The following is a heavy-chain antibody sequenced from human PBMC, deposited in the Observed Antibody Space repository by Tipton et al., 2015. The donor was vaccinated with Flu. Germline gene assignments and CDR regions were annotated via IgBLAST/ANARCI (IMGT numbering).Heavy chain of an antibody. D-gene: IGHD1-1*01. CDR3: ARGAGTTGWFDP. Sequence: LRLSCAVYGGSFSGYYWSWIRQPPGNGLEWIGEINHSGSTNYNPSLKSRVTISVDTSKNQFSLKLSSVTAADTAVYYCARGAGTTGWFDPWGQGTLVTVSS. CDR2: INHSGST. J-gene: IGHJ5*02. CDR1: GGSFSGYY. V-gene: IGHV4-34*01.